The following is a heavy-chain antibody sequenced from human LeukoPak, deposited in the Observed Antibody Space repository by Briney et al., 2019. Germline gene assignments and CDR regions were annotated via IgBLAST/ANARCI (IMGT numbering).Heavy chain of an antibody. Sequence: GGSLRLSCAASGFTFSSYEMNWVRQAPGKGLEWVSYISSSGSTIYYADSVKGRFTMSRDNAKNSLNLQMNSLRAEDTAVYYCARFLFPWGFDYWGQGILVTVSS. D-gene: IGHD2/OR15-2a*01. CDR3: ARFLFPWGFDY. J-gene: IGHJ4*02. CDR2: ISSSGSTI. V-gene: IGHV3-48*03. CDR1: GFTFSSYE.